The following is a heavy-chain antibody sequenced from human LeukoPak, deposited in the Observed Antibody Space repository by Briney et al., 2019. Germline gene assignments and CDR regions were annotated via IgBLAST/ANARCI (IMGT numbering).Heavy chain of an antibody. CDR3: AKPLRVVVPAAIEWGY. CDR2: IRYDGSNK. V-gene: IGHV3-30*02. D-gene: IGHD2-2*01. J-gene: IGHJ4*02. Sequence: PGGSLRLSCAASGFTFSSYGMHWVRQAPGKGLEWVAFIRYDGSNKYYADSVKGRFTISRDNSKNTLYLQMNSLRAEDTAVYYCAKPLRVVVPAAIEWGYWGQGTLVTVSS. CDR1: GFTFSSYG.